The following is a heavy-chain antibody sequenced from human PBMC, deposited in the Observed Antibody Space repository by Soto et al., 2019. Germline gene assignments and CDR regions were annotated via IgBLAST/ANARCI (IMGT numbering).Heavy chain of an antibody. D-gene: IGHD1-26*01. CDR2: ISYSGST. CDR3: SRRAPERFDP. J-gene: IGHJ5*02. V-gene: IGHV4-39*01. Sequence: PSETLSLTCTVSGGSIYSSPYYWGLIRQSPGRGLEWIASISYSGSTFYNPSLKSRVTIFVHTSKNEFSLKLSSVTAAETALYYCSRRAPERFDPWGQGTLVTVSS. CDR1: GGSIYSSPYY.